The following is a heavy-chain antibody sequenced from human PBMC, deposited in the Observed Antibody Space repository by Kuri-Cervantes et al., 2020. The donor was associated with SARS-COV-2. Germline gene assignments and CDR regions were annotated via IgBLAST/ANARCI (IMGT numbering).Heavy chain of an antibody. Sequence: GESLKISCAASGFTFSSYSMNWVRQAPGKGLEWISDITDEGADTYFADSVKGRFTIPRDNSKYSLTLQMSSLRAEDTAIYYCVKCSAASHPCYLDYWGQGTLVTVSS. CDR2: ITDEGADT. D-gene: IGHD3-10*02. CDR1: GFTFSSYS. CDR3: VKCSAASHPCYLDY. V-gene: IGHV3-23*01. J-gene: IGHJ4*03.